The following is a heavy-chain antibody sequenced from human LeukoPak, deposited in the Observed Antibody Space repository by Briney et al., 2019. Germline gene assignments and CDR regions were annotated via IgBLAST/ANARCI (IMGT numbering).Heavy chain of an antibody. Sequence: GGSLRLSCAASGFTFSSYAMNWVRQAPGKGLEGVSYISSTSSTIYYADSVKGRFTISRDNAKNSLYLQMNSLRAEDTAVYYCARDRGQFSRSNFDYWGQGTLVTVSS. V-gene: IGHV3-48*01. J-gene: IGHJ4*02. CDR2: ISSTSSTI. D-gene: IGHD1-26*01. CDR1: GFTFSSYA. CDR3: ARDRGQFSRSNFDY.